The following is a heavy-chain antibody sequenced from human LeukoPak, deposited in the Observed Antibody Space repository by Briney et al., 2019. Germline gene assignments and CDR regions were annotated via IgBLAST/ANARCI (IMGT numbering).Heavy chain of an antibody. V-gene: IGHV3-74*01. Sequence: GGSLRLSCAASGFTFTTFEMNWVRQAPGKGLEWVSRINSDGSSTAYADSVKGRFTTSRDNSKNTLYLQMNSLRAEDTAVYYCARVGSDSGSYFDYWGQGTLVTVSS. CDR2: INSDGSST. J-gene: IGHJ4*02. CDR3: ARVGSDSGSYFDY. CDR1: GFTFTTFE. D-gene: IGHD1-26*01.